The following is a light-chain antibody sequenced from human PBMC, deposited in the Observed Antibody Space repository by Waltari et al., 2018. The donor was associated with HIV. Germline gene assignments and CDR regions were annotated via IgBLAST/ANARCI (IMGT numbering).Light chain of an antibody. CDR1: SSNIGAGHD. CDR3: QSHDSSLSGSV. V-gene: IGLV1-40*01. J-gene: IGLJ2*01. CDR2: GNN. Sequence: QSVLTQPPSVSGAPGQSVTIPCTGSSSNIGAGHDVHWYRQLPGTAPKRLIYGNNNRPSGVPDRVANSKSGRSASLAITGLQTEDEADYYCQSHDSSLSGSVFGGGTKLTVL.